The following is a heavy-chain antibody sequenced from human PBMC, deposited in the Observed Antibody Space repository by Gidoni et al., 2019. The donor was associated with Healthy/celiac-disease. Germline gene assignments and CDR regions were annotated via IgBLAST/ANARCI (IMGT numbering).Heavy chain of an antibody. V-gene: IGHV4-4*07. D-gene: IGHD1-1*01. CDR2: ISTSGST. J-gene: IGHJ6*03. CDR1: GGSISSYY. CDR3: ARVLPAGTRNYYYMDV. Sequence: QVQLQESGPGLVKPSETLSLTCTVSGGSISSYYWSWIRQPAGKGLEWIGRISTSGSTNYNPSLKSRVTMSVDTSKNQFSLKLSSVTAADTAVYYCARVLPAGTRNYYYMDVWGKGTTVTVSS.